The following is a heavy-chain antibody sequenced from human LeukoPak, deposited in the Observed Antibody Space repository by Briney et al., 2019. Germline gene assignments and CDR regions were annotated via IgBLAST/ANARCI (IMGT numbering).Heavy chain of an antibody. Sequence: SETLSLTCAVYGGSFSGYYWSWIRQPPGKGLEWIGEINHSGSTNYNPSLKSRVTISVDTSKNQFSLKLSSVTAADTAVYYCARDLRVVYYYGSGSRNWFDPWGQGTLVTVSS. CDR2: INHSGST. CDR3: ARDLRVVYYYGSGSRNWFDP. V-gene: IGHV4-34*01. D-gene: IGHD3-10*01. J-gene: IGHJ5*02. CDR1: GGSFSGYY.